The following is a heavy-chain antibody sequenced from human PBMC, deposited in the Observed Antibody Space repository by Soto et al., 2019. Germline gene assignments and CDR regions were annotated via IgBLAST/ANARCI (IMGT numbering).Heavy chain of an antibody. CDR2: INAGNGNT. J-gene: IGHJ5*02. V-gene: IGHV1-3*01. CDR1: GYTFTSYA. Sequence: ASVKVSCKASGYTFTSYAMHWVRQAPEQRLEWMGWINAGNGNTKYSQKFQGRVTITRDTSASTAYMELSSLRSEDTAVYYCARDAEDDFWSGYWFDPWGQGTLVTVSS. D-gene: IGHD3-3*01. CDR3: ARDAEDDFWSGYWFDP.